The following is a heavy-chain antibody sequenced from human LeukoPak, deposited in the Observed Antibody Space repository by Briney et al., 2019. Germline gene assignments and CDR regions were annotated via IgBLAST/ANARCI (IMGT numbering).Heavy chain of an antibody. Sequence: GGSLRLSCAASGFTFDNDAMHWVRQAPGKGLEWVALISNDGTNKYYADSVKGRFTMSRDNSKSTVYLQVNSLRAEDTAVYYCAVGLTIWGQGTMVTVSS. D-gene: IGHD1-26*01. CDR1: GFTFDNDA. J-gene: IGHJ3*02. CDR2: ISNDGTNK. V-gene: IGHV3-30-3*01. CDR3: AVGLTI.